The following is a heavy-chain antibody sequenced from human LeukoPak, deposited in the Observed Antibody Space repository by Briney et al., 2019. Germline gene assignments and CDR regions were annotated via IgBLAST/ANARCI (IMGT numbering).Heavy chain of an antibody. J-gene: IGHJ6*02. CDR3: ARRKYGVDYNGMDT. D-gene: IGHD5/OR15-5a*01. CDR1: GYTFSAYG. V-gene: IGHV1-18*01. CDR2: INPHRTDT. Sequence: ASVKVSCKASGYTFSAYGINWVRLAPGQGLEWMASINPHRTDTQYTQKFQGRVTVTTDTSTNTAYMELRSLRSDDTAIYYCARRKYGVDYNGMDTWGQGTTVTVSS.